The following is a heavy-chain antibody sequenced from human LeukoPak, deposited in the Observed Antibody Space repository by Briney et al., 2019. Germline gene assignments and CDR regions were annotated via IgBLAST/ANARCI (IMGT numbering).Heavy chain of an antibody. CDR2: IKEDGSEK. CDR3: ARDPSSLRDSYDY. J-gene: IGHJ4*02. V-gene: IGHV3-7*01. D-gene: IGHD6-6*01. Sequence: GGSLRLSCAASGSTFSTYWMNWVRQAPGKGLEWVANIKEDGSEKYYVDSVKGRFTISRDNVKKSLYLQMSSLRAEDTAVYYCARDPSSLRDSYDYWGQGTLVTVSS. CDR1: GSTFSTYW.